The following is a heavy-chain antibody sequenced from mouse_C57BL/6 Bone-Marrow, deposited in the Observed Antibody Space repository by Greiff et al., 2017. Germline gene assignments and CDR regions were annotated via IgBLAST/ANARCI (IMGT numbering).Heavy chain of an antibody. J-gene: IGHJ1*03. CDR1: GFTFSNYW. CDR3: TGPLPITTLVPYFDV. D-gene: IGHD1-1*01. V-gene: IGHV6-3*01. CDR2: ISLKSANYAT. Sequence: EVQLQQSGGGLVQPGGSMKLSCVASGFTFSNYWMNWVRQSPEMGLAWVAQISLKSANYATHYAASVKGRLSIPRDDSKSSVYLQMNNLRAEDTGMYYCTGPLPITTLVPYFDVGGTGTTGTVSS.